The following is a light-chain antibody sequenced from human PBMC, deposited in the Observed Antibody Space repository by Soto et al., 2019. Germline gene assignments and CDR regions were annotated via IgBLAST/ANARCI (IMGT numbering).Light chain of an antibody. CDR3: QQYNNWPPVT. Sequence: EIVMTQSPATLSVSPGDRATLSCRANQSVRSNLAWYQQRPGQAPRLLIYGASTRAAGVPARFSGSGSGTEFTLTISSLQSEDFAVYYCQQYNNWPPVTFGQGTKVDIK. V-gene: IGKV3-15*01. J-gene: IGKJ1*01. CDR1: QSVRSN. CDR2: GAS.